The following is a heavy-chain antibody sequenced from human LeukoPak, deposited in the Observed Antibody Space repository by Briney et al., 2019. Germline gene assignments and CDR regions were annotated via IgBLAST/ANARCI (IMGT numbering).Heavy chain of an antibody. CDR3: ARDYGTDINWFDP. CDR2: IYYSGST. J-gene: IGHJ5*02. V-gene: IGHV4-59*01. Sequence: SETLSLTCTVSGGSISSYYWSWIRQPPGKGLGWIGYIYYSGSTNYNPSLKSRVTISVDTSKNQFSLKLSSVTAADTAVYYCARDYGTDINWFDPWGQGALVTVSS. D-gene: IGHD1-7*01. CDR1: GGSISSYY.